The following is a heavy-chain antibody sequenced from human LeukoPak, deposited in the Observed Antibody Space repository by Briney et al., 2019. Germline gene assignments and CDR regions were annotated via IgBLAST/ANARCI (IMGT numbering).Heavy chain of an antibody. V-gene: IGHV3-48*01. CDR1: GFTFSTHT. CDR2: ISGSTNVI. Sequence: GGSLRLSCAASGFTFSTHTMAWVRQAPGKGLEWLSYISGSTNVIYYADSVKGRFTISRDNAKDSLYLQMNSLRVEDTAMYYCARVQGERRDYWGQGTLVTVSS. D-gene: IGHD3-16*01. CDR3: ARVQGERRDY. J-gene: IGHJ4*02.